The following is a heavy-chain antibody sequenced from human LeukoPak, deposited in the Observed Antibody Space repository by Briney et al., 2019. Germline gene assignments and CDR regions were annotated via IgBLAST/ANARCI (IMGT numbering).Heavy chain of an antibody. CDR2: VFFSGGT. Sequence: PSETLSLTCTVSGGSMTNYYWSWIRQPPGKGLEWIGYVFFSGGTNYNPSLKSRVIMSVDTSNNQFSLKLSYVTAADTAVYYCARHAYNYDSAFDIWGQGTMVTVSS. J-gene: IGHJ3*02. D-gene: IGHD5-18*01. V-gene: IGHV4-59*01. CDR3: ARHAYNYDSAFDI. CDR1: GGSMTNYY.